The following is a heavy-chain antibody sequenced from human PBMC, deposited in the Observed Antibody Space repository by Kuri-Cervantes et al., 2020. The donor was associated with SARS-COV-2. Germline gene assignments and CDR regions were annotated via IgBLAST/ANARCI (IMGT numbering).Heavy chain of an antibody. Sequence: ASVKVSCKASGYTFTGYYMHWVRQAPGQGLEWMGWINPNSGGTNYAQKFQGRVTITRDTSASTAYMELSSLRSEDTAVYYCATYDYVWGSLNWGQGTLVTVSS. CDR1: GYTFTGYY. CDR3: ATYDYVWGSLN. V-gene: IGHV1-2*02. J-gene: IGHJ4*02. CDR2: INPNSGGT. D-gene: IGHD3-16*01.